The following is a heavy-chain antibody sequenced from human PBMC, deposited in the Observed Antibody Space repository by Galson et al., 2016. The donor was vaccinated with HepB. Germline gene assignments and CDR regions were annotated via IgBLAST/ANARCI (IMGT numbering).Heavy chain of an antibody. CDR3: ARNYGSGSFSVYNNWFDP. J-gene: IGHJ5*02. D-gene: IGHD3-10*01. CDR2: IIPRFPTA. CDR1: GGTFSTYT. V-gene: IGHV1-69*13. Sequence: SVKVSCKASGGTFSTYTISWVRQAPGQGLEWMGGIIPRFPTANYAQKFQGRVTITADESTNTAYMELSRLRSEDTAVYYCARNYGSGSFSVYNNWFDPWGQGTLVTVSS.